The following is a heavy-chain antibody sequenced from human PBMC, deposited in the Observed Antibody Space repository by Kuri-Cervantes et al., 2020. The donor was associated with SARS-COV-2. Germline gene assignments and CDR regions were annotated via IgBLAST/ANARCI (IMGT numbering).Heavy chain of an antibody. CDR3: ARARIYCSSTSCRPMAFDI. D-gene: IGHD2-2*01. V-gene: IGHV4-59*12. CDR2: IYYNGNG. Sequence: GSLRLSCTVSGGSISGYYWTWVRQPPGKGLEFIGYIYYNGNGYNPSLESRVTMSLDTSRNQFSLKLSSVTAADTAVYYCARARIYCSSTSCRPMAFDIWGQGTMVTVSS. CDR1: GGSISGYY. J-gene: IGHJ3*02.